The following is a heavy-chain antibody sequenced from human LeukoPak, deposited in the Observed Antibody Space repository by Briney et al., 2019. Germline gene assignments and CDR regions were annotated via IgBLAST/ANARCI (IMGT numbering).Heavy chain of an antibody. CDR2: IYPEDSDA. V-gene: IGHV5-51*01. D-gene: IGHD2/OR15-2a*01. J-gene: IGHJ4*01. Sequence: GESLKISCQGSDHNFNTYWIGWVRQMPGKGLEWMGIIYPEDSDARYSPSFQGHVTISADKSISTAYLQWSTLKASDTATYYCARRGSSSSHFDSWGRGTQVIVSS. CDR1: DHNFNTYW. CDR3: ARRGSSSSHFDS.